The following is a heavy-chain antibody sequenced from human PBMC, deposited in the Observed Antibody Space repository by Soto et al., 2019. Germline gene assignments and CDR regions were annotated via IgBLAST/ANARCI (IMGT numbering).Heavy chain of an antibody. D-gene: IGHD3-9*01. CDR3: ARGGDILTGYYTLDY. J-gene: IGHJ4*02. CDR1: GFTFSDYY. V-gene: IGHV3-11*05. Sequence: PGGSLRLSCAASGFTFSDYYMSWIRQAPGKGLEWVSHISSSSVYTNYADSVKGRFTISRDNAKNSLYLQMNSLRAEDTAVYYCARGGDILTGYYTLDYWGQGTLVTVSS. CDR2: ISSSSVYT.